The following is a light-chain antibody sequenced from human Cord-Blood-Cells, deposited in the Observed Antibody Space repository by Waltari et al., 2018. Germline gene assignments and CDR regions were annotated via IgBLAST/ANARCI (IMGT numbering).Light chain of an antibody. V-gene: IGLV3-1*01. J-gene: IGLJ1*01. CDR3: QAWDSSTYV. CDR2: QDS. CDR1: NSGEQY. Sequence: SYELTQPPSVSVSPGQTASIPCSGANSGEQYACVYQQKPGQSPVLVIYQDSKRPSGIPERFSGSNSGNTATLTISGTQAMDEADYYCQAWDSSTYVFGTGTKVTVL.